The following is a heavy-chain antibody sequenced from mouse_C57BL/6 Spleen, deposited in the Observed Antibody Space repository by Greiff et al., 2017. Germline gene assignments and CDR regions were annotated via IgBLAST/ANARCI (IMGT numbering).Heavy chain of an antibody. CDR2: IDPSDSYT. CDR1: GYTFTSYW. Sequence: VQLQQPGAELVMPGASVKLSCKASGYTFTSYWMHWVKQRPGQGLEWIGEIDPSDSYTNYNQKFKGKSTLTVDKSSSTAYLQLSSLTSEDSAVDYCARGADGYHYAMDYWGQGTSVTVSS. J-gene: IGHJ4*01. CDR3: ARGADGYHYAMDY. V-gene: IGHV1-69*01. D-gene: IGHD2-3*01.